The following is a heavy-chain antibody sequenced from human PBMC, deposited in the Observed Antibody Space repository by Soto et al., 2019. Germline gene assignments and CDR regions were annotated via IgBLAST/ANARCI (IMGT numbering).Heavy chain of an antibody. D-gene: IGHD2-2*01. Sequence: SETLSLTCTVSGGSISSYYWSWIRQPPGKGLEWIGYIYYSGSTNYNPSLKSRVTISVDTSKNQFSLKLSSVTAADTAVYYCARADIVVVPAATYFDYWGQGTLVTVSS. CDR3: ARADIVVVPAATYFDY. J-gene: IGHJ4*02. CDR2: IYYSGST. CDR1: GGSISSYY. V-gene: IGHV4-59*01.